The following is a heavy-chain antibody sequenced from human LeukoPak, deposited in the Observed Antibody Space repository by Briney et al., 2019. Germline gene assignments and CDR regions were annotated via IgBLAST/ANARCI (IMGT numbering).Heavy chain of an antibody. J-gene: IGHJ4*02. CDR1: GGSIISRDYF. V-gene: IGHV4-39*07. Sequence: SETLSLTCTVSGGSIISRDYFWGWIRQSPRKGLEWIGSIYHTGTTYYNPSLKSRVTISADTSQNHFSLQLTSVTAADTAVYFCFRGRFLRRTFDSWGQGNLITVSS. CDR2: IYHTGTT. D-gene: IGHD2/OR15-2a*01. CDR3: FRGRFLRRTFDS.